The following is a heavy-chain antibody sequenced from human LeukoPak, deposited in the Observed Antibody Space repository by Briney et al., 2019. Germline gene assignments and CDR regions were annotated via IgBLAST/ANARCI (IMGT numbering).Heavy chain of an antibody. CDR1: GFTFNNYT. CDR3: ARTLLPIDYDSGRYYFDS. Sequence: GGSLRLSCAASGFTFNNYTMNWVRQAPGKGLEWVSSIIGSSGYIFYADSVTGRFTIPRDNAKNSLYLQMNSLRAEDTAVYYCARTLLPIDYDSGRYYFDSWGRGTLVTVSS. J-gene: IGHJ4*02. D-gene: IGHD3-10*01. CDR2: IIGSSGYI. V-gene: IGHV3-21*06.